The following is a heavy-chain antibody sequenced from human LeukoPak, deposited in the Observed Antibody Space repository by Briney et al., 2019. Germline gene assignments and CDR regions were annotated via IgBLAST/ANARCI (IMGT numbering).Heavy chain of an antibody. CDR1: GFSFSIYA. Sequence: GGSLRLSCAASGFSFSIYAMHWVRQAPGKGLEWVAAISNDGNNKYHADSVRGRFTVSRDNSKNTLYLQVDSLRAEDTAVYYCARSFNYYGSGSYGRGDDCWGQGALVTVSS. CDR2: ISNDGNNK. V-gene: IGHV3-30-3*01. D-gene: IGHD3-10*01. CDR3: ARSFNYYGSGSYGRGDDC. J-gene: IGHJ4*02.